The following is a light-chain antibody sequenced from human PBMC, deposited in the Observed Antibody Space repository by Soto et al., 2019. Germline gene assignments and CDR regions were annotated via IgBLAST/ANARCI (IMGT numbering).Light chain of an antibody. CDR3: QQYSSLPRT. CDR1: RIVSGKY. J-gene: IGKJ5*01. CDR2: SAS. Sequence: EIVLTQSPGTLSLCPEERATVSRRAGRIVSGKYLAWYHQRPGQAPRVLIHSASSRATGIPDRFTGSGSGTDFTLTITRLEPEDFGVYYCQQYSSLPRTFGQGTRLEIK. V-gene: IGKV3-20*01.